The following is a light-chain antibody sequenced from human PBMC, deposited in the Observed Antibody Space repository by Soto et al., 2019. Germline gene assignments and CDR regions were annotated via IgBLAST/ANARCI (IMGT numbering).Light chain of an antibody. V-gene: IGLV2-11*01. J-gene: IGLJ1*01. CDR3: CSSAGNHISV. CDR1: SSNVVDYND. Sequence: QSALAQPRAVAGSPGQSVTISFTGTSSNVVDYNDVSWYQQHPAKAPNVMSYDVTKLPAGVPDRFSGSKSVNAAALTISGLPAAVEAAYYCCSSAGNHISVFGAGSKVNV. CDR2: DVT.